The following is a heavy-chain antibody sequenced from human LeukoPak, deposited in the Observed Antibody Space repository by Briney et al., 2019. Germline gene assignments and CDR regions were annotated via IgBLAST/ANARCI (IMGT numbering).Heavy chain of an antibody. J-gene: IGHJ5*02. V-gene: IGHV4-39*01. CDR2: IYYSGST. Sequence: SETLSLTCTVSGGSISNSNYYWGWIRQPPGKGLEWIGNIYYSGSTYYNPSLKSRVTMFVDTSKNQFSLKLSSVTAADTAVYYCASLLNGGVAHWFDPWGQGTLVTVSS. D-gene: IGHD7-27*01. CDR1: GGSISNSNYY. CDR3: ASLLNGGVAHWFDP.